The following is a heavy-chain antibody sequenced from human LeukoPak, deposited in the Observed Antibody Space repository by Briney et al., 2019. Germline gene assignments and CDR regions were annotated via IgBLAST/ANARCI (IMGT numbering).Heavy chain of an antibody. CDR2: ISSSSSTI. CDR1: GFTFSSYS. D-gene: IGHD2-15*01. V-gene: IGHV3-48*02. J-gene: IGHJ3*02. Sequence: GGSLRLSCAASGFTFSSYSMNWVRQAPGKGLEWVSYISSSSSTIYYADSVEGRFTISRDNAKNSLYLQMNSLRDEDTAVYYCARDRRYCSGGSCYRPDAFDIWGQGTMVTVSS. CDR3: ARDRRYCSGGSCYRPDAFDI.